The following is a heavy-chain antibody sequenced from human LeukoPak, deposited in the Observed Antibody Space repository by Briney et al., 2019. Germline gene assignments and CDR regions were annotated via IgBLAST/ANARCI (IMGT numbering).Heavy chain of an antibody. CDR2: ISAYNGNT. J-gene: IGHJ4*02. D-gene: IGHD3-10*01. CDR3: ARWGYGSGSYYNYPLGDY. V-gene: IGHV1-18*01. Sequence: ASVKVSCKASGYTFTSYGISWVRQAPGQGLEWMGWISAYNGNTNYAQKLQGRVTMTTDTSTSTAYMELRSLRSDDTAVYYCARWGYGSGSYYNYPLGDYWGQGTLVTVSS. CDR1: GYTFTSYG.